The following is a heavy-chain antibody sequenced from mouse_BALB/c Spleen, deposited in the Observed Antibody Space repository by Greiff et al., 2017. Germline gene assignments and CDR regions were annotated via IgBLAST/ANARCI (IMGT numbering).Heavy chain of an antibody. Sequence: EVQLVESGGGLVQPGGSRKLSCAASGFTFSSFGMHWVRQAPEKGLEWVAYISSGSSTIYYADTVKGRFTISRDNPKNTLFLQMTSLRSEDTAMYYCARSGYGSSYFDYWGQGTTLTVSS. CDR3: ARSGYGSSYFDY. V-gene: IGHV5-17*02. J-gene: IGHJ2*01. CDR1: GFTFSSFG. CDR2: ISSGSSTI. D-gene: IGHD1-1*01.